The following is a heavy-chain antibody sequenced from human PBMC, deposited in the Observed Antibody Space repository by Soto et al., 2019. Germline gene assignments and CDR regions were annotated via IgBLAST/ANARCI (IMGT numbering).Heavy chain of an antibody. J-gene: IGHJ4*02. CDR3: AMDTAMEQGY. D-gene: IGHD5-18*01. Sequence: RSLTCTVSGGSISRSSYYWGLIRQPPGEELVWIGRIYYSGITYYNPSLKSRATISVDTSKNQCSLKLSSVTAADTAGDDLAMDTAMEQGYWGQGTLVTVSS. CDR2: IYYSGIT. CDR1: GGSISRSSYY. V-gene: IGHV4-39*01.